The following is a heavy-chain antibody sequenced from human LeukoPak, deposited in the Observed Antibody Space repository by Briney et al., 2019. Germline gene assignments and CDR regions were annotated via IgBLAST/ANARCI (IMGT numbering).Heavy chain of an antibody. J-gene: IGHJ4*02. CDR3: ARSSYGDDY. CDR1: GGSFSGYY. Sequence: SETLSLTCAVYGGSFSGYYWSWIRQPPGKGLEWIGEINHSGSTNYNLSLKSRVTISVDTSKNQFSLKLSSVTAADTAVYYCARSSYGDDYWGQGTLVTVSS. CDR2: INHSGST. D-gene: IGHD3-10*01. V-gene: IGHV4-34*01.